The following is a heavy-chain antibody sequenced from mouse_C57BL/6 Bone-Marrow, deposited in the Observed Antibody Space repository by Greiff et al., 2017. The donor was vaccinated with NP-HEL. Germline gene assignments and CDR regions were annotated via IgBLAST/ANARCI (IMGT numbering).Heavy chain of an antibody. Sequence: VQLQQSGAELMKPGASVKLSCKATGYTFTGYWIEWVKHRPGHGLEWIGEILPGSGSTNYNAKFKGKATFTAATSSNTAYMQLSSLTTEDSAIYDCASFITTVVAHFDYWGQGTTLTVSS. J-gene: IGHJ2*01. CDR1: GYTFTGYW. CDR2: ILPGSGST. CDR3: ASFITTVVAHFDY. V-gene: IGHV1-9*01. D-gene: IGHD1-1*01.